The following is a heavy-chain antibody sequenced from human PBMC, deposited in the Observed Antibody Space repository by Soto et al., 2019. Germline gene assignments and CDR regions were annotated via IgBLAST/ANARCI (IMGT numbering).Heavy chain of an antibody. D-gene: IGHD3-22*01. CDR1: GGSISSYY. Sequence: SETLSLTCSVSGGSISSYYWSWIRQPPGKGLEWIGYIYYSGSTNYNPSLKSRVTISVDTSKNQFSLKLSSVTAADTAVYYCARFYYYDSSAAFDIWGQGTMVTVSS. CDR3: ARFYYYDSSAAFDI. V-gene: IGHV4-59*01. J-gene: IGHJ3*02. CDR2: IYYSGST.